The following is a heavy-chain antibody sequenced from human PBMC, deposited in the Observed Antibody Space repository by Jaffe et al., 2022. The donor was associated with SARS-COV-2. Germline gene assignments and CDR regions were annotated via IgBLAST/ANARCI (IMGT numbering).Heavy chain of an antibody. D-gene: IGHD1-1*01. J-gene: IGHJ1*01. V-gene: IGHV3-21*01. CDR3: ARARGVLAWNDPAEYFQH. CDR1: GFTFSSYS. CDR2: ISSSSSYI. Sequence: EVQLVESGGGLVKPGGSLRLSCAASGFTFSSYSMNWVRQAPGKGLEWVSSISSSSSYIYYADSVKGRFTISRDNAKNSLYLQMNSLRAEDTAVYYCARARGVLAWNDPAEYFQHWGQGTLVTVSS.